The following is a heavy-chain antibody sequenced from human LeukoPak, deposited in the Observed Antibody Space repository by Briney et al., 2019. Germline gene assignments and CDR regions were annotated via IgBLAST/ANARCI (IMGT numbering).Heavy chain of an antibody. CDR3: ARAKYDSSGYYYSGFDI. Sequence: GGSLRLSCAASGFTFSDYYMGWIRQAPGKGLEWVSYITSSGSSMYYADSVKGRFTMSRDNAKKSLYLQMNSLRAEDTAVYYCARAKYDSSGYYYSGFDIWGQGTMVTVSS. V-gene: IGHV3-11*04. CDR1: GFTFSDYY. D-gene: IGHD3-22*01. CDR2: ITSSGSSM. J-gene: IGHJ3*02.